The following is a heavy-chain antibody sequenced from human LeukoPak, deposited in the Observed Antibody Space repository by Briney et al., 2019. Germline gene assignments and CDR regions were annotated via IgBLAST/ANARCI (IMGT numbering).Heavy chain of an antibody. CDR1: GFTFSSYA. CDR2: ISGSGGST. Sequence: PGGSLRLSCSASGFTFSSYAMSWVRQAPGKGMEWVSAISGSGGSTYYADSVKGRFTISRDNSKNTLYLQMNSLRAEDTAVYYCANKYHDYYGSGTYSPFDYWGQGTLVTVSS. D-gene: IGHD3-10*01. CDR3: ANKYHDYYGSGTYSPFDY. V-gene: IGHV3-23*01. J-gene: IGHJ4*02.